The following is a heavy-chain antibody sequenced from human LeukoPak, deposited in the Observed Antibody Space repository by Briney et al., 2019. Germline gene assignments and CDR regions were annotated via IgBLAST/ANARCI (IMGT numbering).Heavy chain of an antibody. CDR2: IKGDGSEK. D-gene: IGHD3-22*01. J-gene: IGHJ4*02. CDR1: GFTFSNYW. CDR3: ARYGYYDTSGYKAFDY. Sequence: GGSLRLSCAASGFTFSNYWMNWVRQAPGKGLEWVASIKGDGSEKYYVDSVKGRFTISRDNAKNSLYLQMNSLRAEDTAVYYCARYGYYDTSGYKAFDYWGQGTLVTVSS. V-gene: IGHV3-7*05.